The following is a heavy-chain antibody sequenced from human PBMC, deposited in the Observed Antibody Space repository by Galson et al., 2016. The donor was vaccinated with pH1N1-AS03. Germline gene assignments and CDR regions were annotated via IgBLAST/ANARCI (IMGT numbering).Heavy chain of an antibody. V-gene: IGHV5-51*01. D-gene: IGHD1-1*01. Sequence: QSGAEVKKPGESLKISCKGSGYSFTGSWIDWVRQVPGKGLEWMGVIYPGDSDTKYSPAFHGHVTISVDTSISTAFLEWSSLKASDTAIYYCARRGREETNEGGLDVWGQGTTVTVSS. CDR3: ARRGREETNEGGLDV. CDR1: GYSFTGSW. J-gene: IGHJ6*02. CDR2: IYPGDSDT.